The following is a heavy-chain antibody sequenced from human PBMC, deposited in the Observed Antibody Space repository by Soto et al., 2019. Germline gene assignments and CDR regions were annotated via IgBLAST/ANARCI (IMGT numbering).Heavy chain of an antibody. V-gene: IGHV4-34*01. J-gene: IGHJ6*02. CDR3: ARGFLVSYGSGSYRGQPYYYYGMDV. Sequence: SETLSLTCAVYGGSFSGYYWSWIRQPPGKGLEWIGEINHSGSTNYNPSLKSRVTISVDTSKNQFSLKLSSVTAADTAVYYCARGFLVSYGSGSYRGQPYYYYGMDVWGQGTTVPVSS. CDR1: GGSFSGYY. D-gene: IGHD3-10*01. CDR2: INHSGST.